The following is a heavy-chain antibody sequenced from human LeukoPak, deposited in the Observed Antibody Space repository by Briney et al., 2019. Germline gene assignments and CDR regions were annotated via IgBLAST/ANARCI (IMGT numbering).Heavy chain of an antibody. Sequence: GGSLRLSCAASGFTVSSNYMSWVRQAPGKGLKCVSVIYSGDGGTYYADSVKGRFTISRDNSKNTLYLQMTSLRAEDTAVYYCATAFYINDVAGVDYRGQGTLVTVSS. CDR2: IYSGDGGT. J-gene: IGHJ4*02. CDR1: GFTVSSNY. V-gene: IGHV3-53*01. CDR3: ATAFYINDVAGVDY. D-gene: IGHD2/OR15-2a*01.